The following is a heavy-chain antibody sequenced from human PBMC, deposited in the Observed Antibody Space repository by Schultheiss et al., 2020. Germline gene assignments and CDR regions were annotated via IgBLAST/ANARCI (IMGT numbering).Heavy chain of an antibody. V-gene: IGHV4-34*01. CDR1: GGSFSGYY. D-gene: IGHD5-18*01. CDR3: ARCKGYSYGSPQGCRAFDI. CDR2: INHSGST. Sequence: SETLSLTCAVYGGSFSGYYWSWIRQPPGKGLEWIEEINHSGSTKYNPSLRSRVTISVDTSKNQFSLKLSSVTAADTAVYFCARCKGYSYGSPQGCRAFDIWGQGTKVTVSS. J-gene: IGHJ3*02.